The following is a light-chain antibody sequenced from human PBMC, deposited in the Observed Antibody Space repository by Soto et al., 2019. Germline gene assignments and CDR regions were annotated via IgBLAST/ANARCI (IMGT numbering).Light chain of an antibody. CDR2: GAS. V-gene: IGKV3-15*01. CDR1: QSVSSN. Sequence: EIVMTQSPATLSVSPGERATLSCRASQSVSSNLAWYQQKPGQAPRLLIYGASTRATGIPARSSGSGSGTEFTLTISSLQSEDFAVYYCQQYNNWLQTFGQGTKVDIK. CDR3: QQYNNWLQT. J-gene: IGKJ1*01.